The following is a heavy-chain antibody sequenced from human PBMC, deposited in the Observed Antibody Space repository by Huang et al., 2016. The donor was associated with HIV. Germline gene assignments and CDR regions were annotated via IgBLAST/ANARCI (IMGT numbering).Heavy chain of an antibody. CDR2: IKQDETEK. J-gene: IGHJ6*02. Sequence: VESGGRSVQPGGSLRLSCVGSTFTFGAYWMSWVRQPPGKGLKWVANIKQDETEKYYVDSVNGRFNISRDNAKKVLFLEMDALRVEDTAIYFCATKTAGMDIWGQGTTVIVSS. V-gene: IGHV3-7*01. CDR1: TFTFGAYW. CDR3: ATKTAGMDI.